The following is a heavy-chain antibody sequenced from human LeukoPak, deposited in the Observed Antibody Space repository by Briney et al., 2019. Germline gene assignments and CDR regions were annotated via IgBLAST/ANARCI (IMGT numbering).Heavy chain of an antibody. Sequence: SETLSLTCTVSGGSISSSSYYWGWIRQPPGKGLEWIGNIYYSGSTYYNPSLKSRVTISVDTSKNQFSLKLSSVTAADTAVYYCARIGADILTGFNFDYWGQGTLVTVSS. CDR3: ARIGADILTGFNFDY. CDR1: GGSISSSSYY. V-gene: IGHV4-39*01. J-gene: IGHJ4*02. D-gene: IGHD3-9*01. CDR2: IYYSGST.